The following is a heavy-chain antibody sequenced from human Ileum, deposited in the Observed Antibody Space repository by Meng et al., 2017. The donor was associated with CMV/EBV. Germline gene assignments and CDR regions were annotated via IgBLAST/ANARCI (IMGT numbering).Heavy chain of an antibody. CDR3: AREGGGWYFDS. V-gene: IGHV4-30-4*01. J-gene: IGHJ4*02. D-gene: IGHD6-19*01. CDR2: IYYSGST. CDR1: WGLLSTGDYY. Sequence: QGWGPGLRKPSKALVLSLPFSWGLLSTGDYYWSWIRQPPGKGPEWIGYIYYSGSTLYNPSLKSPVTISLDKSKNQFSLRLRSVTAADTAVYFCAREGGGWYFDSWGQGTLVTVSS.